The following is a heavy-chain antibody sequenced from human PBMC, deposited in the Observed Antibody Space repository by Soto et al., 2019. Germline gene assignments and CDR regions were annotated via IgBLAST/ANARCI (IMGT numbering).Heavy chain of an antibody. J-gene: IGHJ5*02. CDR3: ARDQAGTVSNWFDP. Sequence: GGSLRLSCAASGFTFRNYNMKWVRQAPGKGLEWVALISYDGSNKYYADSVKGRFTISRDNSKNTLYVQMNSLRVEDTAVYYCARDQAGTVSNWFDPWGQGTLVTVSS. V-gene: IGHV3-30-3*01. CDR2: ISYDGSNK. CDR1: GFTFRNYN. D-gene: IGHD4-4*01.